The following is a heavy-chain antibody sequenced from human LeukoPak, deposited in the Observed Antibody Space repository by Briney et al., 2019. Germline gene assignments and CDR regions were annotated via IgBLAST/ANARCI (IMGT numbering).Heavy chain of an antibody. J-gene: IGHJ6*02. CDR1: GFTFSSYA. D-gene: IGHD2-15*01. CDR2: LSGSGANT. Sequence: GGSLRLSCAASGFTFSSYAMSWVRQAPGKGLEWVSALSGSGANTYYADSVKGRFTISRDNPKNTLYLQVNSLRAEDTAVYYCAKGVGCSGGTCYSGHGMDVWGQGTTVTVSS. V-gene: IGHV3-23*01. CDR3: AKGVGCSGGTCYSGHGMDV.